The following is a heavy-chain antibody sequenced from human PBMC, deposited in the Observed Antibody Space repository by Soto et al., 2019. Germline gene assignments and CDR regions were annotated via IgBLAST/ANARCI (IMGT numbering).Heavy chain of an antibody. Sequence: GGSLRLSCEASGFTFCSHSMSWVRQAPGGGVESVSTISDSGSTYYTDSVKGRFTISRDNSKNTLYLQMNSLRAEDTAVYYCAKVWTEKGYCTSMSCLYYFDYWGQGTLVTVSS. V-gene: IGHV3-23*01. J-gene: IGHJ4*02. D-gene: IGHD2-2*01. CDR1: GFTFCSHS. CDR2: ISDSGST. CDR3: AKVWTEKGYCTSMSCLYYFDY.